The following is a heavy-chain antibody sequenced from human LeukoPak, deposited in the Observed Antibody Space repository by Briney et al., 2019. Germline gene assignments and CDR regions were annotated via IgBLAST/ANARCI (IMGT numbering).Heavy chain of an antibody. CDR1: GFSISSGYY. V-gene: IGHV4-38-2*02. Sequence: SETLSLTCTVSGFSISSGYYWGWIRQPPGKGLEWIGSIYHSGSTYYNPSLKSRVTISVDTSKNQFSLRLSSVTAADTAVYYCARENSGSYYSAFDIWGQGTMVTVSS. CDR3: ARENSGSYYSAFDI. J-gene: IGHJ3*02. D-gene: IGHD1-26*01. CDR2: IYHSGST.